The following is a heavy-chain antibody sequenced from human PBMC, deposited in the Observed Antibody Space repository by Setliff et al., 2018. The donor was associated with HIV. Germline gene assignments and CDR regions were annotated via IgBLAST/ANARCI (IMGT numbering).Heavy chain of an antibody. CDR3: ARARLQGIVTAVGPRDNCLDP. Sequence: GASVKVSCKASGYSFINYGISWVRQAPGQGLEWMGWISAYNGNTDYAPRLLGGVTMTTDTSTSTAYMELRSLSSDDTAVYYCARARLQGIVTAVGPRDNCLDPWGQGTQVTVSS. CDR1: GYSFINYG. CDR2: ISAYNGNT. V-gene: IGHV1-18*01. J-gene: IGHJ5*02. D-gene: IGHD1-26*01.